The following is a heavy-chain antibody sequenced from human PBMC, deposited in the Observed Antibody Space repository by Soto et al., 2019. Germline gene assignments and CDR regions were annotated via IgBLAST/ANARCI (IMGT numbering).Heavy chain of an antibody. CDR2: IIPIFGTA. CDR1: GRTFGYYA. J-gene: IGHJ6*02. D-gene: IGHD3-22*01. Sequence: KVIGRASGRTFGYYAMSWVRLAPEQGLDWMGGIIPIFGTANYAQKFQGRVTITADESTSTAYMELSSLRSEDTAVYYCARTLSSGYYVSGYYYVMEVLVQRTSVTGSS. CDR3: ARTLSSGYYVSGYYYVMEV. V-gene: IGHV1-69*01.